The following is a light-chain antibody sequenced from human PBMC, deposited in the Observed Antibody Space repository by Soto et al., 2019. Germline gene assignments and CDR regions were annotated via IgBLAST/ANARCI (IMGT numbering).Light chain of an antibody. CDR1: QSVSSNY. CDR3: QQSYSTIT. J-gene: IGKJ5*01. CDR2: AAS. V-gene: IGKV3D-20*02. Sequence: EIVLTPSPATLSSFPGDRVTLSCRASQSVSSNYLGWYQQRPGQAPRLLIYAASSRATGIPDRFSGSGSGTDFTLTISSLQPEDFATYYCQQSYSTITFGQGTRLEIK.